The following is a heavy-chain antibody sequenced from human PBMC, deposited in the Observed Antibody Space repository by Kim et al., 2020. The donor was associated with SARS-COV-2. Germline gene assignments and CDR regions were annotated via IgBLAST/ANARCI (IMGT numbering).Heavy chain of an antibody. CDR1: GGTFSSYA. CDR3: ARGIRNYVYYYYGMDV. D-gene: IGHD1-7*01. J-gene: IGHJ6*02. V-gene: IGHV1-69*13. CDR2: IIPIFGTA. Sequence: SVKVSCKASGGTFSSYAISWVRQAPGQGLEWMGGIIPIFGTANYAQKFQGRVTITADESTSTAYMELSSLRSEDTAVYYCARGIRNYVYYYYGMDVWGQGTTVTVSS.